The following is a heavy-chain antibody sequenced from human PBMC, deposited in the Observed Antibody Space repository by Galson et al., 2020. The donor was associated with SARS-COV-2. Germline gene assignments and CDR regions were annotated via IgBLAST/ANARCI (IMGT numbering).Heavy chain of an antibody. V-gene: IGHV2-5*02. Sequence: SGPTLVNRTPPLTMTNTFSGFSLSTTGVGVGWIRQPPGKALEWLALTYWDDDKRYTPSLKSRLTITKDTSKNQVVLTMTNMDPVDTATYYCAHRASPWFGAGFDYWGQGTLVTVSS. CDR1: GFSLSTTGVG. J-gene: IGHJ4*02. D-gene: IGHD3-10*01. CDR2: TYWDDDK. CDR3: AHRASPWFGAGFDY.